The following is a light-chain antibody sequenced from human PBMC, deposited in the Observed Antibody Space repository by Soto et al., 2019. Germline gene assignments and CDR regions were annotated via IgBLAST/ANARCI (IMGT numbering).Light chain of an antibody. Sequence: DIQMTQSPSSVSASVGDRVTITCRASQSISSWLAWYQQKPGKAPKLLINTASSLQRGVPSRFSGSGSGTDFTLTISSLQPEDFATYCCQQDNSFPRTFGGGTKVDIK. J-gene: IGKJ4*01. CDR2: TAS. CDR1: QSISSW. V-gene: IGKV1-12*01. CDR3: QQDNSFPRT.